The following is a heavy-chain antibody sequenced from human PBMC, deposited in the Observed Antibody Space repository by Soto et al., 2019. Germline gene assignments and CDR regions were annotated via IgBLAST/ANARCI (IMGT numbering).Heavy chain of an antibody. CDR3: ARQEVPQWFSKGYYGMDV. D-gene: IGHD6-13*01. Sequence: SETLSLTCAVYSGPFSGYYWTWIRQSPGKGLEWIGEIKHGGSTNYSPSLKGRVTVSLDTSRTQFSLTLRSVIAADTAVYYCARQEVPQWFSKGYYGMDVWGQGTTVTVSS. J-gene: IGHJ6*02. V-gene: IGHV4-34*01. CDR2: IKHGGST. CDR1: SGPFSGYY.